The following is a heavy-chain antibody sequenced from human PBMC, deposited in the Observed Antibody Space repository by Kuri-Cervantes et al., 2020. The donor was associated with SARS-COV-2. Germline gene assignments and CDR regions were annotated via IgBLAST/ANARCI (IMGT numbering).Heavy chain of an antibody. Sequence: GGSLRLSCTASGFIFSDYYMTWIRQAPGKGLEWVSNIGPSGTTKYHADSVEGRFTISRDNAKNSLYLQMSSLRAEDTAVYYCARDLRLGKSLDYWGQGTLVTVSS. CDR2: IGPSGTTK. CDR1: GFIFSDYY. V-gene: IGHV3-11*04. CDR3: ARDLRLGKSLDY. D-gene: IGHD7-27*01. J-gene: IGHJ4*02.